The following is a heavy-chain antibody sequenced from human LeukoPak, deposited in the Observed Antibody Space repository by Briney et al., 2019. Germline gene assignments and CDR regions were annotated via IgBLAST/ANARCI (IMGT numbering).Heavy chain of an antibody. J-gene: IGHJ4*02. CDR2: IYYSGST. CDR3: ATEGYSGYVWEHY. D-gene: IGHD5-12*01. Sequence: SETLSLTCTVSGGSISSSSYYWGWIRQPPGKGLEWIGSIYYSGSTYYNPSLKRRVTIPVETANNKFSLKLIPVTTAHQTPCYCATEGYSGYVWEHYWGQGPLVTVSS. CDR1: GGSISSSSYY. V-gene: IGHV4-39*07.